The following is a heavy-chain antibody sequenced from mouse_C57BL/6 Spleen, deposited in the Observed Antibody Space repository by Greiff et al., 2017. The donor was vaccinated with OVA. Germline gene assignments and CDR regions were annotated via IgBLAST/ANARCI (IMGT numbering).Heavy chain of an antibody. J-gene: IGHJ2*01. CDR1: GYTFTSYW. CDR2: IDPSDSET. CDR3: ARHYYGSSPRFDY. V-gene: IGHV1-52*01. Sequence: VQLQQPGAELVRPGSSVKLSCKASGYTFTSYWMHWVKQRPIQGLEWIGNIDPSDSETHYNQKFKDKATLTVDKSSSTAYMQLSSLTSEDSAVYYCARHYYGSSPRFDYWGQGTTLTVSS. D-gene: IGHD1-1*01.